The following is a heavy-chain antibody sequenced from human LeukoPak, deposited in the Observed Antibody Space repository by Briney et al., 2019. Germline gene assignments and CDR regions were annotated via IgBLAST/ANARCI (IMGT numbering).Heavy chain of an antibody. CDR2: IYWDDDK. CDR1: GFSLSTSGVG. CDR3: AHRRGVILYFDY. D-gene: IGHD3-16*01. J-gene: IGHJ4*02. Sequence: SGPTLVKPTQTLTLTCTFSGFSLSTSGVGVGWIRQPPGKALEWLALIYWDDDKRYSPSLKSRLTITKGTSKNQVVLTMTNMDPVDTATYYCAHRRGVILYFDYWGQGTLVTVSS. V-gene: IGHV2-5*02.